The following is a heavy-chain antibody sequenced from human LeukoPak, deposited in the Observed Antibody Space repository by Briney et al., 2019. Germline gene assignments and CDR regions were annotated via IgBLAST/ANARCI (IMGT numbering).Heavy chain of an antibody. CDR2: IIPIFGTA. CDR1: GGTFSSYA. D-gene: IGHD3-22*01. V-gene: IGHV1-69*05. CDR3: ARVADDSSGYWLY. Sequence: SVKVSCTASGGTFSSYAISWVRQAPGQGLEWMGGIIPIFGTANYAQTFQGRVTITTDESTSTAYMELSSLRSEDTAVYYCARVADDSSGYWLYWGQGTLVTVSS. J-gene: IGHJ4*02.